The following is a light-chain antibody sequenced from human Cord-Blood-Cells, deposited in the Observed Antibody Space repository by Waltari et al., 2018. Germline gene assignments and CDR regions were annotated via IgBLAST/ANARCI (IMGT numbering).Light chain of an antibody. CDR3: QQYNSYWT. CDR2: DAS. V-gene: IGKV1-5*01. Sequence: DIHMTQSPSTLSASVGDRVPITCRASQSISSWLAWYQQKPGKAPKLLIYDASSLESGVPSRFSGSGSGTEFTLTISSLQPDDFATYYCQQYNSYWTFGQGTKVEIK. J-gene: IGKJ1*01. CDR1: QSISSW.